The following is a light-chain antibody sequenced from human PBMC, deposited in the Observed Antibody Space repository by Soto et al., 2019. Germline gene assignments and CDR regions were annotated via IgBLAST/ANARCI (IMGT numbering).Light chain of an antibody. CDR3: SSSAGSNNVV. V-gene: IGLV2-8*01. CDR2: EVS. J-gene: IGLJ1*01. Sequence: QSALTQPPSASGSPGQSVTISCTGTSSDVGGYNYVSWYQQHPGKAPKLMISEVSTRPSGVPDRFSGSKSGNTASLTVSGLQAEDEADYYCSSSAGSNNVVFGSGTKVTVL. CDR1: SSDVGGYNY.